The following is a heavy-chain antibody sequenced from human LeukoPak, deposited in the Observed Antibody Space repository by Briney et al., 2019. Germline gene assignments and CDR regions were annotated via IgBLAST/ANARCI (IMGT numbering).Heavy chain of an antibody. CDR2: IYHSGST. J-gene: IGHJ4*02. CDR3: AGVYGDYLNFDY. Sequence: SETLSLTCAVSGGSVSSGGYSWSWIRQPPGKGLEWIGYIYHSGSTYYNPSLKSRVTISVDRSKNQFSLKLSSVTAADTAVYCCAGVYGDYLNFDYWGQETLVTVSS. D-gene: IGHD4-17*01. CDR1: GGSVSSGGYS. V-gene: IGHV4-30-2*01.